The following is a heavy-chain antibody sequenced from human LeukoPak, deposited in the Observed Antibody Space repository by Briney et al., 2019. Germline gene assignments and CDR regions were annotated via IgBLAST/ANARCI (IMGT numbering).Heavy chain of an antibody. CDR1: GFTFSSYW. CDR2: INTDGSST. V-gene: IGHV3-74*01. J-gene: IGHJ4*02. D-gene: IGHD5-24*01. Sequence: GGSLRLSCAASGFTFSSYWMHWVRQAPGKGLVWVSRINTDGSSTTYADSVKGRFTISRENAKNSLYLQMNSLRAGDTAVYYCARQRDSSFDYWGQGTLVTVSS. CDR3: ARQRDSSFDY.